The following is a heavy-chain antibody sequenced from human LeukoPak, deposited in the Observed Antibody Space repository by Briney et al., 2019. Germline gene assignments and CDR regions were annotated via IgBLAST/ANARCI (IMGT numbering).Heavy chain of an antibody. Sequence: SETLSLTCAVYGGSFSGYYWSWIRQPPGKGLEWIGEINHSGSTNYNPSLKGRVTISVDTSKNQFSLKLSSVTAADTAVYYCARGRWLQPPDYWGQGTLVTVSS. CDR2: INHSGST. D-gene: IGHD5-24*01. V-gene: IGHV4-34*01. CDR1: GGSFSGYY. J-gene: IGHJ4*02. CDR3: ARGRWLQPPDY.